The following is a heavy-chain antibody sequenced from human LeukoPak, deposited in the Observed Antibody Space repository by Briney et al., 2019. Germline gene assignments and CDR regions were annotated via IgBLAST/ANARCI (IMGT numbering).Heavy chain of an antibody. CDR3: ARGGYYYDSSGYPLLSYYFDY. D-gene: IGHD3-22*01. CDR1: GYTFTSYY. CDR2: INPSGGST. Sequence: GASVKVSCKASGYTFTSYYMHWVRQAPGQGLEWMGIINPSGGSTSYAQKFQGRVTMTRDTSTSTVYMELSSLRSEDTAVYYCARGGYYYDSSGYPLLSYYFDYWGQGTLVTVSS. V-gene: IGHV1-46*01. J-gene: IGHJ4*02.